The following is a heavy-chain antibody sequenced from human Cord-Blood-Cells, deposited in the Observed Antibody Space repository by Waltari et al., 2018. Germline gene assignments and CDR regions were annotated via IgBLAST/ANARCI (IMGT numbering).Heavy chain of an antibody. CDR2: IFSNDEK. D-gene: IGHD6-13*01. J-gene: IGHJ4*02. CDR3: ARIPYSSSCPDY. CDR1: GFSLSNAIMA. V-gene: IGHV2-26*01. Sequence: QLTLQDSGPVLVQPTETLTLTFTVSGFSLSNAIMAVIWIRQPPGKALEWLAHIFSNDEKSYSTSLKSRLTISKDTAKSQVVLTMTNMDPVDTATYYCARIPYSSSCPDYWGQGTLVTVSS.